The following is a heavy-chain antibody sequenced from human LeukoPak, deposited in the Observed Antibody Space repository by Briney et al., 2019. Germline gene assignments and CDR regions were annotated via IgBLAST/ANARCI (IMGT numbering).Heavy chain of an antibody. V-gene: IGHV4-59*08. J-gene: IGHJ3*02. CDR1: GGSISSYY. CDR2: IYYSGST. D-gene: IGHD3-3*01. Sequence: PSETLSLTCTVSGGSISSYYWSWIRQPPGKGLEWIGYIYYSGSTNYNPSLKSRVTISVDTSKNQFSLKLSSVTAADTAVYYCVRRYYDFWRDAFDIWGQGTMVTVSS. CDR3: VRRYYDFWRDAFDI.